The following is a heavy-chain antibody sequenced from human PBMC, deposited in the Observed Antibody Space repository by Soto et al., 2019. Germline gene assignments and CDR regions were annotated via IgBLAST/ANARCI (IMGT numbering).Heavy chain of an antibody. V-gene: IGHV4-59*08. J-gene: IGHJ4*02. CDR3: ARGKDDFWSGYYFDY. D-gene: IGHD3-3*01. CDR1: GGSISSYY. Sequence: PSASLSLTCTVSGGSISSYYWSWIRQPPGKGLEWIGYIYYSGSTNYNPSLKSRVTISVDTSKNQFSLKLSSVAAADTAVYYCARGKDDFWSGYYFDYWGQGTLVTVSS. CDR2: IYYSGST.